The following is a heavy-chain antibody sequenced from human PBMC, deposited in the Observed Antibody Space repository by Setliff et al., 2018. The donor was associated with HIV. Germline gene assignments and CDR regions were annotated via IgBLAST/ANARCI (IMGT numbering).Heavy chain of an antibody. CDR1: GGTFSRYG. Sequence: ASVKVSCKASGGTFSRYGINWVRQAPGQGLEWMGGIIPSFGTPNNAQKFQGRVTITMDESTSTAYMELSSLRPEDTAMYYCARLYGSGSYYNRDDAFDIWGQGTMVTVSS. D-gene: IGHD3-10*01. J-gene: IGHJ3*02. V-gene: IGHV1-69*05. CDR3: ARLYGSGSYYNRDDAFDI. CDR2: IIPSFGTP.